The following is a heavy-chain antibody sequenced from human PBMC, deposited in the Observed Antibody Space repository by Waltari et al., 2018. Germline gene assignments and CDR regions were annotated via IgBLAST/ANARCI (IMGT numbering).Heavy chain of an antibody. J-gene: IGHJ4*02. V-gene: IGHV3-23*01. Sequence: EVQLLVSGGGLVQAGGSLRLPCVVSGVSFNRSAINWVRRAPGTGLQWVAAISVSDATYHADSVKGRFIISRDTSKDTVYLQMNSLRAEDTAVYYCAKPFYNWDDPLDSWGQGTLVTVSS. D-gene: IGHD1-20*01. CDR2: ISVSDAT. CDR1: GVSFNRSA. CDR3: AKPFYNWDDPLDS.